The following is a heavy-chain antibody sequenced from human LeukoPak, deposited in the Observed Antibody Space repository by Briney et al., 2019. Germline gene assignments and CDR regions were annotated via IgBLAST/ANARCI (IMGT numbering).Heavy chain of an antibody. V-gene: IGHV3-74*01. Sequence: GGSLRLSCAASGFSFSSYWMHWVRQAPGKWLVWVSRINSDGRSTIYADSVKGRFTISRDNAKNTLYLQMNSLRADDTAVYYCAREDGGYGEYYFDYWGQGTLVTVSS. D-gene: IGHD5-12*01. CDR2: INSDGRST. CDR1: GFSFSSYW. J-gene: IGHJ4*02. CDR3: AREDGGYGEYYFDY.